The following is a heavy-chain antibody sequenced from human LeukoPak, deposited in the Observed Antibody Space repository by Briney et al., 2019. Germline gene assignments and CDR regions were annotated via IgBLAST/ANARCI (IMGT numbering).Heavy chain of an antibody. J-gene: IGHJ4*02. CDR2: INHSGST. D-gene: IGHD6-13*01. CDR3: ARGRRVAAAYDY. CDR1: GGSISSGGYY. V-gene: IGHV4-39*07. Sequence: SETLSLTCTVSGGSISSGGYYWSWIRQPPGKGLEWIGEINHSGSTNYNPSLKSRVTISVDTSKNQFSLKLSSVTAADTAVYYCARGRRVAAAYDYWGQGTLVTVSS.